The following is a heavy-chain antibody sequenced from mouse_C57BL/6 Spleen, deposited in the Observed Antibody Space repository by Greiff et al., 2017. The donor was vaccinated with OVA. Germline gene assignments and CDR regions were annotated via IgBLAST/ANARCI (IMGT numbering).Heavy chain of an antibody. J-gene: IGHJ2*01. CDR1: GFTFSDYG. Sequence: EVKVVESGGGLVKPGGSLKLSCAASGFTFSDYGMHWVRQAPEKGLEWVAYISSGSSTIDYADTVKGRFTISRDNAKNTLFLQMTSLRSEDTAMYYCARRPTDRFFDYWGQGTTLTVSS. D-gene: IGHD2-10*01. V-gene: IGHV5-17*01. CDR2: ISSGSSTI. CDR3: ARRPTDRFFDY.